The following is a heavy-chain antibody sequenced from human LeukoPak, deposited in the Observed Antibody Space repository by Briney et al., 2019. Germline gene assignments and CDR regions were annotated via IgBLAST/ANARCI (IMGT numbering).Heavy chain of an antibody. CDR3: ARDTKYAFDN. CDR1: GFIFSDYS. D-gene: IGHD2-2*01. J-gene: IGHJ4*02. CDR2: VGIDSGNT. V-gene: IGHV3-48*01. Sequence: GGSLRLSCVASGFIFSDYSMNWARQAPGKGLEWISYVGIDSGNTMYADSVKGRFTISGDRAKNSLYLQMDSLRVEDTAVYYCARDTKYAFDNWGQGTLVTVSS.